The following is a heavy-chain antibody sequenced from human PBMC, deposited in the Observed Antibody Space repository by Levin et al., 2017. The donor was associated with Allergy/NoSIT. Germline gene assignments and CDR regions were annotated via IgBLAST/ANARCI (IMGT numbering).Heavy chain of an antibody. D-gene: IGHD3-3*01. CDR2: IYSGSKT. J-gene: IGHJ5*01. V-gene: IGHV3-53*01. CDR1: GLNVSSTY. Sequence: GESLKISCRASGLNVSSTYMNWVRQAPGQGLEWVSIIYSGSKTYYADSVEGRFTISRDNSKNVLYLQMNSLRVEDTAIYYCARAKSDYWGFDSWGLGSLVTVSS. CDR3: ARAKSDYWGFDS.